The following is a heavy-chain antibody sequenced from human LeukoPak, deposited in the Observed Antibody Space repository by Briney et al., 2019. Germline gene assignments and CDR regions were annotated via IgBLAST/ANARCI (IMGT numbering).Heavy chain of an antibody. J-gene: IGHJ4*02. D-gene: IGHD2-15*01. Sequence: ASVKVSCKASGYTFTSYDINWVRQATGQGLEWMGWMNPNSGNTGYAQKFEGRVTMTRNTSISTAYMELSSLRSEDTAVYYCARGAPGSYCSGGSCPYFDYWGQGTLVSVSS. CDR2: MNPNSGNT. V-gene: IGHV1-8*01. CDR1: GYTFTSYD. CDR3: ARGAPGSYCSGGSCPYFDY.